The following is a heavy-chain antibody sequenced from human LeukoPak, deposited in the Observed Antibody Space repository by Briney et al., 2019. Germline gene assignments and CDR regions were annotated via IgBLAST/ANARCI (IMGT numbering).Heavy chain of an antibody. D-gene: IGHD2-21*01. J-gene: IGHJ4*02. CDR2: ISRSGSTI. CDR1: GFIFSSYE. Sequence: GGSLRLSCAASGFIFSSYEMNWVRQAPGKGLEWVSYISRSGSTIYYADFVKGRFTISRDNAKNSLYLQMNSLRAEDTAVYYCASRPPHGDFIVFDYWGQGALVTVSS. CDR3: ASRPPHGDFIVFDY. V-gene: IGHV3-48*03.